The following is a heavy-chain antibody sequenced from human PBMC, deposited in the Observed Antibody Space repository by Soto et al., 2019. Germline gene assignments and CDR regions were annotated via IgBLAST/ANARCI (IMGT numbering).Heavy chain of an antibody. D-gene: IGHD5-12*01. V-gene: IGHV4-39*01. Sequence: SETLSLTCTFSGCSISSSSYYLGWIRKPPGKGLEWIGSIYYSGSTYYNPSLKSRVTISVDTSKNQFSLKLSSVTAADTAVYYCASGVVDGYDIYYYYYYMDVWGKGTTVTVSS. CDR1: GCSISSSSYY. J-gene: IGHJ6*03. CDR2: IYYSGST. CDR3: ASGVVDGYDIYYYYYYMDV.